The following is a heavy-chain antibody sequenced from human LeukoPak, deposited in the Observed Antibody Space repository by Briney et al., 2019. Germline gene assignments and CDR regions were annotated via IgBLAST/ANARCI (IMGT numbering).Heavy chain of an antibody. Sequence: SETLSLTCTVSGGSISTYYWSWIRQPPGKGLEWIGYIYYSGSTNYNPSLKSRVPISLDTSKNQFSLNLISLPAADTAVYYCARTYYDISGYFPNYFDYWGPGTLVTVSS. D-gene: IGHD3-22*01. CDR3: ARTYYDISGYFPNYFDY. V-gene: IGHV4-59*01. J-gene: IGHJ4*02. CDR2: IYYSGST. CDR1: GGSISTYY.